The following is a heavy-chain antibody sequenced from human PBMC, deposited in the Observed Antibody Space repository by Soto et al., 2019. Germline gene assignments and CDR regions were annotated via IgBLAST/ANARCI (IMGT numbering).Heavy chain of an antibody. CDR2: ISSGSSYT. Sequence: GGSLRLSCAASGFTFSDYYMSWIRQAPGKGLEWVSYISSGSSYTNYADSVKGRLTISRDNAKNSLYLQMNSLRAEDTAVYYCARGLAAAGIGFDYWGQGTLVTVSS. CDR3: ARGLAAAGIGFDY. CDR1: GFTFSDYY. J-gene: IGHJ4*02. V-gene: IGHV3-11*06. D-gene: IGHD6-13*01.